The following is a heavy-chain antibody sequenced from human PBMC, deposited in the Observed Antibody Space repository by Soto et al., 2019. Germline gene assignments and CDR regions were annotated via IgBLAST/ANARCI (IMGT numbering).Heavy chain of an antibody. V-gene: IGHV4-59*13. J-gene: IGHJ5*02. Sequence: TLSLTCTVSGGSISSYYWSWIRQPPGKGLEWIGYIHHSGSTNYSPSLKSRVTISVDTSKKQFSLNLRSVTAADTAVYYCAKLSPPGQAVFGVAYNPNWLDPWGQGTLVTVSS. CDR2: IHHSGST. CDR1: GGSISSYY. CDR3: AKLSPPGQAVFGVAYNPNWLDP. D-gene: IGHD3-3*01.